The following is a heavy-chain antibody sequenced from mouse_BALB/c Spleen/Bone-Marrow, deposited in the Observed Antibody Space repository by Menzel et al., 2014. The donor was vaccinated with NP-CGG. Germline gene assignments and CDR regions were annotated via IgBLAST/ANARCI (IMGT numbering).Heavy chain of an antibody. CDR2: IDPAIFT. CDR1: GFNIKDTY. CDR3: ASCRYGWYFDV. V-gene: IGHV14-3*02. D-gene: IGHD2-14*01. J-gene: IGHJ1*01. Sequence: EVQRVESGAELVKPGASVKLSCTASGFNIKDTYLHWVKRRPEQGLDWIGRIDPAIFTKYDPKFQGKATITADTSSNTAYLHLSSLTSEDTAVYYCASCRYGWYFDVWGAGTTVTVSS.